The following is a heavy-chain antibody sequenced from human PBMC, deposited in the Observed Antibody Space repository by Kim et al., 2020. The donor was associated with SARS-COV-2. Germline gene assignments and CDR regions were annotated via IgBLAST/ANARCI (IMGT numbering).Heavy chain of an antibody. CDR2: INPNSGGT. D-gene: IGHD6-19*01. J-gene: IGHJ4*02. V-gene: IGHV1-2*06. CDR3: ARDSGYSSGWYFDQ. CDR1: GYTFTGYY. Sequence: ASVKVSCKASGYTFTGYYMHWVRQAPGQGLEWMGRINPNSGGTNYAQKFQGRVTMTRDTSISTAYMELSRLRSDDTAVYYCARDSGYSSGWYFDQWGQGTLVTVSS.